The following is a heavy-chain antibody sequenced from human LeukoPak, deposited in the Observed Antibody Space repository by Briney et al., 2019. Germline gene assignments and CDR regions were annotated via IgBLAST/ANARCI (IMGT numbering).Heavy chain of an antibody. J-gene: IGHJ6*02. CDR3: ASLAVAGLLSNYYYGMDV. D-gene: IGHD6-19*01. CDR2: ISYDGSNK. CDR1: GFTFSSYA. Sequence: GGSPRLSCAASGFTFSSYAMHWVRQAPGKGLEWVAVISYDGSNKYYADSVKGRFTISRDNSKNTLYLQMNSLRAEDTAVYYCASLAVAGLLSNYYYGMDVWGQGTTVTVSS. V-gene: IGHV3-30*04.